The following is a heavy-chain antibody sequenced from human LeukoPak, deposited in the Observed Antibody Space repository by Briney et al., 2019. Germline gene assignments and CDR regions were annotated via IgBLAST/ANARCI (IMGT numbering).Heavy chain of an antibody. D-gene: IGHD6-13*01. Sequence: GSSVKVSCKASGGTFSSYAISWVRQAPGQGLEWMGGIIPIFGTANYAQKFQGRVTITADKSTSTAYMELSSLRSEDTAVYYCAVRGAAAGWVWAFDIWGQGTMVTVSS. CDR2: IIPIFGTA. J-gene: IGHJ3*02. V-gene: IGHV1-69*06. CDR3: AVRGAAAGWVWAFDI. CDR1: GGTFSSYA.